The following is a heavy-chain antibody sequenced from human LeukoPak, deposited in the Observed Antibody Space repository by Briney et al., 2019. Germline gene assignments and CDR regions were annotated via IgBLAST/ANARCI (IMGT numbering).Heavy chain of an antibody. CDR2: ITGSGDNT. CDR3: AKDLNYDYYDSRGYYAYFDY. J-gene: IGHJ4*02. D-gene: IGHD3-22*01. Sequence: GGSLRLSCAASGFTFSSYAMSWVRQAPGKGLEWVSTITGSGDNTYYADPVKGRFTISRDNSKNTMYLQMNSLRVEDPAVYFCAKDLNYDYYDSRGYYAYFDYWGQGTLVTASS. CDR1: GFTFSSYA. V-gene: IGHV3-23*01.